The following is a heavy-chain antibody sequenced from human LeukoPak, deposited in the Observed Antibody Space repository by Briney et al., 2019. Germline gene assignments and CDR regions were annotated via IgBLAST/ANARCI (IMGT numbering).Heavy chain of an antibody. V-gene: IGHV1-18*04. J-gene: IGHJ5*02. CDR2: ISAYNGNT. CDR1: GYTFTSNY. Sequence: ASVKVSCKAFGYTFTSNYMHWVRQAPGQGLEWMGWISAYNGNTNYAQKLQGRVTMTTDTSTSTAYMELRSLRSDDTAVYYCARLRAYQLQTGAFDPWGQGTLVTVSS. D-gene: IGHD2-2*01. CDR3: ARLRAYQLQTGAFDP.